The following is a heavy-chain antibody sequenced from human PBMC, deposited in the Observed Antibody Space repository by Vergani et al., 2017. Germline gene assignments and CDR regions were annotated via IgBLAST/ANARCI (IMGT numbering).Heavy chain of an antibody. CDR3: ARQRPGSGWSPGDFDD. CDR1: ADSISSGSYY. CDR2: IYYSGLT. J-gene: IGHJ4*02. V-gene: IGHV4-39*01. D-gene: IGHD6-19*01. Sequence: QLQLQQSGPGLVKPSETLFLTCTVSADSISSGSYYWGWIRQPPGKSLDWIGSIYYSGLTYYNPSLKSRVAISVDTSKNQFSLKVTSVTAADTAVYFCARQRPGSGWSPGDFDDWGQGILVTVSS.